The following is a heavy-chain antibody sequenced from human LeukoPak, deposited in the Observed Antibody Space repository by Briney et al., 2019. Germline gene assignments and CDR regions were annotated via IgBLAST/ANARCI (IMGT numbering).Heavy chain of an antibody. Sequence: GSVMASCKASGYTFTSYVMHWVRQSPGQALEWMGIINPSGGSTNYAQKFQGRVTMTRDTSTSTGYMELSSLRSEDTAVYYCARAHYYDSSDYGGIEHWGQGTLVTVSS. CDR2: INPSGGST. V-gene: IGHV1-46*01. D-gene: IGHD3-22*01. CDR1: GYTFTSYV. J-gene: IGHJ1*01. CDR3: ARAHYYDSSDYGGIEH.